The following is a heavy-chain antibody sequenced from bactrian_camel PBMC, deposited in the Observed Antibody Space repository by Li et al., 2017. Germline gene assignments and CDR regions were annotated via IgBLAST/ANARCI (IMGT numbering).Heavy chain of an antibody. D-gene: IGHD2*01. CDR2: ISIDGKT. CDR3: AADGDPYCASGLRALLSKPTDDLDY. Sequence: HVQLVESGGGSVQAGGSMRLSCAASVYDLSTYCLGWFREAPGKKREGVADISIDGKTTYGDSVKGRFTISRDNDKNTLYLQMNSLKPEDTAMYYCAADGDPYCASGLRALLSKPTDDLDYWGDGTQVTVS. CDR1: VYDLSTYC. J-gene: IGHJ4*01. V-gene: IGHV3S53*01.